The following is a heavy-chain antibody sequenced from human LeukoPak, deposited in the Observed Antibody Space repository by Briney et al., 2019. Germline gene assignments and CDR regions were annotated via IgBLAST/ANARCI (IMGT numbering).Heavy chain of an antibody. Sequence: SETLSLTCTVSGGSVSSGSYYWSWIRQPPGKGLEWIGYIYYSGSTNYNPSLKSRVTISVDTSKNQFSLKLSSVTAADTAVYYCAREPFTVTTVWFDPWGQGTLVTVPS. J-gene: IGHJ5*02. CDR1: GGSVSSGSYY. V-gene: IGHV4-61*01. CDR3: AREPFTVTTVWFDP. CDR2: IYYSGST. D-gene: IGHD4-17*01.